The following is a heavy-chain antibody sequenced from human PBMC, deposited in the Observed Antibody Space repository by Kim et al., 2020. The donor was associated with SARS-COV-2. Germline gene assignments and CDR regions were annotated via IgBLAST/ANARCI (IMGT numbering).Heavy chain of an antibody. V-gene: IGHV3-11*01. J-gene: IGHJ4*02. CDR1: GFTFSHHD. D-gene: IGHD3-9*01. CDR2: IRTTGNDI. Sequence: GGSLRLSCVVSGFTFSHHDMSWIRQAPGKGPEWVSYIRTTGNDIYYADSVKGRFTISRDNAKNSLYLQMNDLRAEDTAVYYCARDLFDQAAEYWGQGTL. CDR3: ARDLFDQAAEY.